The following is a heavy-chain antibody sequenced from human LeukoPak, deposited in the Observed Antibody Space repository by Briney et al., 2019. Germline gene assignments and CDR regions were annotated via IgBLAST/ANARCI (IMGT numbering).Heavy chain of an antibody. CDR1: GFTFSSYA. Sequence: GRSLGLSCAASGFTFSSYAMHWVRQAPVKGLEWVAVISYDGSNKYYADSVKGRFTISRDNSKNTLYLQMNSLRAEDTAVYYSARDVDTAMGGVYFDYWGQGTLVTVSS. J-gene: IGHJ4*02. CDR2: ISYDGSNK. D-gene: IGHD5-18*01. V-gene: IGHV3-30*04. CDR3: ARDVDTAMGGVYFDY.